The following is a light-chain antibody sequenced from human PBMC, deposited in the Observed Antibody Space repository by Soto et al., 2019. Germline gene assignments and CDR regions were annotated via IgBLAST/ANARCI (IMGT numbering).Light chain of an antibody. Sequence: QSVLTQPPSASGTPGQKVTISCSGSRSNIGSNTVNWYQQVPGTAPKLLISSSNQRPSGVPARFSGSKSGTSASLAISGLQSDDEADYYCAAWDGSLTGYVFGTGTKVTVL. J-gene: IGLJ1*01. CDR3: AAWDGSLTGYV. CDR1: RSNIGSNT. V-gene: IGLV1-44*01. CDR2: SSN.